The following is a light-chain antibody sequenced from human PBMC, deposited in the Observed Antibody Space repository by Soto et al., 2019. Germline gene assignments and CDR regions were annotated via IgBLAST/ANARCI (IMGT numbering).Light chain of an antibody. V-gene: IGKV1-39*01. CDR2: AES. CDR3: QQTYSPQMA. J-gene: IGKJ1*01. Sequence: LQMPQSPFSLSGSVGDTLTGTGRASQDVTRYLNWYQQKPGKAPELLIYAESTLQSGVPSRFSGSGSGKDFTITISSLQTEDFENYFCQQTYSPQMACGQGTTGDIK. CDR1: QDVTRY.